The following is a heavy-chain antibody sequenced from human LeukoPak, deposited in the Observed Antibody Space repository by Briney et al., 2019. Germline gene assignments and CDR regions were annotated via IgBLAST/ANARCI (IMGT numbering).Heavy chain of an antibody. CDR1: GLTFSSYW. CDR2: IKQDGSEK. J-gene: IGHJ4*02. D-gene: IGHD6-13*01. Sequence: GGSLRLSCAASGLTFSSYWMTWVRQAPGKGLEWVANIKQDGSEKYYVDSVEGRFTISRDNAKNSLYLQMNSLRAEDTALYYCARYSTSWGYFDYWGQGTLVTVSS. CDR3: ARYSTSWGYFDY. V-gene: IGHV3-7*01.